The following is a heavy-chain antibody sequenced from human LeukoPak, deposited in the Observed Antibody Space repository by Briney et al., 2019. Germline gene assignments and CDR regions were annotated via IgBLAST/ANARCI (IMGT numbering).Heavy chain of an antibody. CDR1: GFTFSNYW. CDR2: IKQDGSEK. CDR3: TTEDYYDSSGYFEVIDY. Sequence: GGSLRLSCAASGFTFSNYWMTWVRQAPGKGLEWVANIKQDGSEKYYVDSVKGRFTISRDNAKNSLYLQMNSLRAEDTAVYYCTTEDYYDSSGYFEVIDYWGQGTLVTVSS. D-gene: IGHD3-22*01. V-gene: IGHV3-7*03. J-gene: IGHJ4*02.